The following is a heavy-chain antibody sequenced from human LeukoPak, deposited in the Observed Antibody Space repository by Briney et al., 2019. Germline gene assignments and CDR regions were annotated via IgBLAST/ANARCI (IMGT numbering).Heavy chain of an antibody. J-gene: IGHJ3*02. V-gene: IGHV4-34*01. CDR3: ARCVEGGAFDI. Sequence: RSETLSLTCVVYGGSFSGYYWSWIRQPPGKGLEWIGEINHSGSTNYNPSLKSRVTISVDTSKNQFSLKLSSVTAADTAVYYCARCVEGGAFDIWGQGTMVTVSS. CDR1: GGSFSGYY. D-gene: IGHD1-26*01. CDR2: INHSGST.